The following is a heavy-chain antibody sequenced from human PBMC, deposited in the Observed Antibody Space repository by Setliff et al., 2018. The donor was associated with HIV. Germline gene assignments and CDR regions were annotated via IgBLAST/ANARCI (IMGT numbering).Heavy chain of an antibody. V-gene: IGHV1-2*02. CDR3: ARQLSNSLDY. CDR2: ISPNNGDT. CDR1: GYTFTDYF. Sequence: RASVKVSCKTSGYTFTDYFIHWVRRAPGQGLEWMGWISPNNGDTNYAQKFQGRVTMTRDTSISTAYMELSRLRSDDTAVYYCARQLSNSLDYWGQGTLVTVSS. J-gene: IGHJ4*02. D-gene: IGHD6-6*01.